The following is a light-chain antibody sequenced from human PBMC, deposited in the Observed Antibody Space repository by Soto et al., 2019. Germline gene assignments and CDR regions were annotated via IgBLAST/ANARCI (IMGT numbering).Light chain of an antibody. J-gene: IGKJ1*01. CDR1: QSLLHSNGYNY. CDR2: LGS. Sequence: DLVMTQSPLSLPVTPGEPASISCRSSQSLLHSNGYNYLDWYLQKPVQSPQLLIYLGSNRASGVPDRFSGSGSGTDFTLKISRVEAEDVGVYYCMQALQTPGTFGQGTKVEIK. V-gene: IGKV2-28*01. CDR3: MQALQTPGT.